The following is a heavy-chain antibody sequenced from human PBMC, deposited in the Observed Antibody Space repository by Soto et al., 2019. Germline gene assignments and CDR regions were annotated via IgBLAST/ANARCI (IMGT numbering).Heavy chain of an antibody. Sequence: GASVKVSCKASGGTFSSYAISWVRQAPGQGLEWMGGIIPIFGTANYAQKFQGRVTITADKSTSTAYMELSSLRSEDTAVYYCASYRAFYYYGMDVWGQGTTVTVYS. CDR2: IIPIFGTA. CDR3: ASYRAFYYYGMDV. J-gene: IGHJ6*02. CDR1: GGTFSSYA. D-gene: IGHD4-4*01. V-gene: IGHV1-69*06.